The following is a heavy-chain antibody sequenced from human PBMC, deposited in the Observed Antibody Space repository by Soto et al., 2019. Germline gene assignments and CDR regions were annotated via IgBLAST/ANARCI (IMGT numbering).Heavy chain of an antibody. V-gene: IGHV4-34*06. CDR3: TRGYAENCHTPQY. D-gene: IGHD5-12*01. J-gene: IGHJ4*02. CDR2: INHICIT. Sequence: QVQVQQWGAGLVKPSETLSLSCAVDGGSFNGFYWSWIRQPPGKGLVWIGEINHICITHYNPCLKRRVSMSVDTSENQLSLTLDSVTAADTAVYYCTRGYAENCHTPQYWGQGTLVTVPP. CDR1: GGSFNGFY.